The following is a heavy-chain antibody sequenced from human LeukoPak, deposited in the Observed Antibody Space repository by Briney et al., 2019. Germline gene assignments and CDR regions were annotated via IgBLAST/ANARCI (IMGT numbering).Heavy chain of an antibody. CDR3: ARHDQPSGWYVGFDY. Sequence: PSETLSLTCTVSGGSISSSSYYWGWIRQPPGKGLEWIGSIYYSGSTYYNPSLKSRVTISVDTSKNQFSLKLSSVTAADTAVYYCARHDQPSGWYVGFDYWGQGTLVTVSS. CDR2: IYYSGST. J-gene: IGHJ4*02. V-gene: IGHV4-39*01. CDR1: GGSISSSSYY. D-gene: IGHD6-19*01.